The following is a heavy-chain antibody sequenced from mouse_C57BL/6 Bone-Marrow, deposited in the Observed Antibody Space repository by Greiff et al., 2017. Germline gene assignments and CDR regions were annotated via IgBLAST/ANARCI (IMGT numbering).Heavy chain of an antibody. CDR3: ARYPVGGYFDV. D-gene: IGHD1-1*01. Sequence: QVQLQQSGPELVKPGASVKLSCKASGYTFTSYDINWVKQRPGQGLEWIGWLYPRYGSTKYNEKFKGKATLTVDTSSSTAYMELHSLTSEDSAVYFCARYPVGGYFDVWGTGTTVTVSS. J-gene: IGHJ1*03. V-gene: IGHV1-85*01. CDR2: LYPRYGST. CDR1: GYTFTSYD.